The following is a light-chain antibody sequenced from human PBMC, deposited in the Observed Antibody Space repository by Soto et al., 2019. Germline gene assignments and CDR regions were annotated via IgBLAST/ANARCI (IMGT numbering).Light chain of an antibody. CDR3: QQYGSSPT. V-gene: IGKV3-20*01. Sequence: TQSPSTLSASIGDRVTITCLASQSISNNYLAWYQQKPGQAPRRLIYGASSRATGIPDRFSGSGSGTDFTLTISRLEPEDFAVYYCQQYGSSPTFGEGTRLEIK. CDR2: GAS. J-gene: IGKJ5*01. CDR1: QSISNNY.